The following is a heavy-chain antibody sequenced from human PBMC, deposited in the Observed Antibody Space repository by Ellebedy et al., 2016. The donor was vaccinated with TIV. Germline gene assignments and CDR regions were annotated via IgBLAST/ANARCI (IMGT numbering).Heavy chain of an antibody. J-gene: IGHJ4*02. CDR3: ARRQTASTFDF. CDR1: GYTFTSYW. D-gene: IGHD2-21*02. CDR2: IYPDDSKT. Sequence: GESLKISCKGSGYTFTSYWIGWVRQMPGKGLEWMGIIYPDDSKTKYSPSFQGQVTISADKSITTAYLQWSSLKASDTAMYYCARRQTASTFDFWGQGTLVTVSS. V-gene: IGHV5-51*01.